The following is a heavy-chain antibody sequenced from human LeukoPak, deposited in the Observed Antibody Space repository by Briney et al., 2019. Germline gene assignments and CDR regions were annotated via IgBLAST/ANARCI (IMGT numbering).Heavy chain of an antibody. V-gene: IGHV1-18*01. CDR2: ISAYNGNT. D-gene: IGHD1-26*01. CDR3: ARAPSGSYYLFFDY. CDR1: GYTFTSYG. J-gene: IGHJ4*02. Sequence: ASVKVSCKASGYTFTSYGISWVRQAPGQGLEWMGWISAYNGNTNYAQKLQGRVTMTTDTSTSTAYMELRSLRSDDTAVYYCARAPSGSYYLFFDYWGQGTLVTVSS.